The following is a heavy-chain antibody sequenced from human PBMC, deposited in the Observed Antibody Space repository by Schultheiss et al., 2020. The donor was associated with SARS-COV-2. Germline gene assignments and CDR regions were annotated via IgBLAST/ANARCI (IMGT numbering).Heavy chain of an antibody. CDR3: ARRQSDGFDY. D-gene: IGHD2-8*01. CDR1: GYSFTSYW. J-gene: IGHJ4*02. Sequence: GGSLRLSCKGSGYSFTSYWIGWVRQMPGKGLEWMGIIYPGDSDPRYSPSFQGQVTISADKSINIAYLQWSSLKASDTAIYYCARRQSDGFDYWGQGTLVTVSS. V-gene: IGHV5-51*01. CDR2: IYPGDSDP.